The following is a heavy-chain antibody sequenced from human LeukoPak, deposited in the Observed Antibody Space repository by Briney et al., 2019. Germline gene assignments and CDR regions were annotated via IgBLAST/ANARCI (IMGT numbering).Heavy chain of an antibody. CDR1: GYTFTSYG. CDR3: ARAAYSSYYYGMDV. D-gene: IGHD6-19*01. V-gene: IGHV1-18*01. J-gene: IGHJ6*02. Sequence: GASVKVSCKASGYTFTSYGISWVRQAPGQGLEWMGWISAYNGNTNYAQKLQGRVTMTTDISTSTAYMELSSLRSEDTAVYYCARAAYSSYYYGMDVWGQGTTVTVSS. CDR2: ISAYNGNT.